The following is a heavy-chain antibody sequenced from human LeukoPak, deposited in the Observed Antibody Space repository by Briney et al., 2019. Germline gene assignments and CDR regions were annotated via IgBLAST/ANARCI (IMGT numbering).Heavy chain of an antibody. Sequence: SETLSLTCTVSGGSISSYYWSWIRQPPGKGLEWIGYIYYSGSTNYNPSLKSRVTISVDTSKNQFSLKLSSVTAADTAVYFCARHGGSYSFDYWGQGTLVTVSS. CDR3: ARHGGSYSFDY. J-gene: IGHJ4*02. D-gene: IGHD1-26*01. CDR2: IYYSGST. CDR1: GGSISSYY. V-gene: IGHV4-59*08.